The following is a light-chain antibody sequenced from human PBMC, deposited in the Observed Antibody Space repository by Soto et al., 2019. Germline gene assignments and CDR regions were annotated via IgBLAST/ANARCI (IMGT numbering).Light chain of an antibody. CDR1: SSDVGRYNY. Sequence: QSALTQPASVSGSPGQSITISCTGTSSDVGRYNYVSWYQQHPGKAPKLMIYDVNNRPSGVSNRFSGSKSGNTASLTISGLRAEDEADYYCSSYTSSSTRVVFGGGTQLTVL. CDR3: SSYTSSSTRVV. J-gene: IGLJ2*01. V-gene: IGLV2-14*01. CDR2: DVN.